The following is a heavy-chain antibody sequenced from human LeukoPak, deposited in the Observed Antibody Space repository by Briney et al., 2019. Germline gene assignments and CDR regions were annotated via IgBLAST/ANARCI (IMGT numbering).Heavy chain of an antibody. J-gene: IGHJ5*02. CDR2: VSHSGIT. Sequence: PSETLSLTCTVSGFSISSDYYWGWIRQPPGKGLEWLGSVSHSGITYYNSSLNSRVTISVDTSKNHFSLTVNSVTAADTAVYYCARSPTYYYDSSGYRTRDWFDPWGQGTLVTVSS. CDR1: GFSISSDYY. V-gene: IGHV4-38-2*02. CDR3: ARSPTYYYDSSGYRTRDWFDP. D-gene: IGHD3-22*01.